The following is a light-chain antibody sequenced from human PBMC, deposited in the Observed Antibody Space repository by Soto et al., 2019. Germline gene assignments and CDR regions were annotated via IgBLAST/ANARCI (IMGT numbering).Light chain of an antibody. CDR1: SSDVGDYNY. CDR2: EVS. CDR3: TSYTSYSTYV. Sequence: QSALTQPASVSGSPGQSITISCTGTSSDVGDYNYVSWYQQHPGKAPKLMIYEVSNRPSGVSYRFSGSKSGNTASLTISGLQAEDEADYYCTSYTSYSTYVFGTGTKLTVL. J-gene: IGLJ1*01. V-gene: IGLV2-14*01.